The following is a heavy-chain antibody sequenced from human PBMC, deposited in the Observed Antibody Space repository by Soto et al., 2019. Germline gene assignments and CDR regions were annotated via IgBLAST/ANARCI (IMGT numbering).Heavy chain of an antibody. CDR1: GGTFSCYA. CDR2: VIPIFGTA. D-gene: IGHD6-13*01. V-gene: IGHV1-69*13. CDR3: TTASPYSSSWWEDYYYYGMDV. J-gene: IGHJ6*02. Sequence: SVKVSCKASGGTFSCYAISWVRQSPGQGLEWMGGVIPIFGTANYAQKFQGRVTITADESTSTAYMELNSLKTEDTAVYYCTTASPYSSSWWEDYYYYGMDVWGQGTTVTVSS.